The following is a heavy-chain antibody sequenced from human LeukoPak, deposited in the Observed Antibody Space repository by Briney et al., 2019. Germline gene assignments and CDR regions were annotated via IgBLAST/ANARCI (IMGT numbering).Heavy chain of an antibody. V-gene: IGHV4-34*01. CDR2: INHSGST. D-gene: IGHD3/OR15-3a*01. J-gene: IGHJ6*02. Sequence: SETLSLTCAVYGGSFSGYYLSWIRQPPGKGLEWMGEINHSGSTNYNPSLKSRVTKSVDTSKNQFSLKLSSVTAGDTAVYYCARDPRRDWLSGLYYYYGMDVWGQGTTVTVSS. CDR1: GGSFSGYY. CDR3: ARDPRRDWLSGLYYYYGMDV.